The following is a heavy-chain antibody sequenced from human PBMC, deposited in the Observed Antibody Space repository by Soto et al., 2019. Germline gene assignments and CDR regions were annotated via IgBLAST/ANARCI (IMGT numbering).Heavy chain of an antibody. V-gene: IGHV1-69*13. CDR3: AREGPIVGATSSSYYYGMDV. D-gene: IGHD1-26*01. Sequence: ASVKVSCKASGGTFSSYAISWVRQAPGQGLEWMGGIIPIFGTANYAQKFQGRVTITADESTSTAYMELSSLRSEDTAVYYCAREGPIVGATSSSYYYGMDVWGQGTTVTVSS. CDR2: IIPIFGTA. J-gene: IGHJ6*02. CDR1: GGTFSSYA.